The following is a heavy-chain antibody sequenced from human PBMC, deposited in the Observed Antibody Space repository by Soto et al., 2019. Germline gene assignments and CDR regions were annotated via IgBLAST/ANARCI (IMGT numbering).Heavy chain of an antibody. CDR1: GFTFDEFG. D-gene: IGHD6-13*01. V-gene: IGHV3-23*01. CDR2: ISGSGGST. J-gene: IGHJ3*02. CDR3: AKAHLRIAAAGTDAFDI. Sequence: PGGSLRLSCAASGFTFDEFGMSWVRQAPGKGLEWVSAISGSGGSTYYADSVKGRFTISRDNSKNTLYLQMNSLRAEDTAVYYCAKAHLRIAAAGTDAFDIWGQGTMVTVSS.